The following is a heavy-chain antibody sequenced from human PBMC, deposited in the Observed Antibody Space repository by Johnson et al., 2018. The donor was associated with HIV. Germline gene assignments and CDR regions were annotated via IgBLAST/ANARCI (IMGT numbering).Heavy chain of an antibody. Sequence: QVQLVESGGGLVKPGGSLRLSCAASGFTFSSYGMHWVRQAPGKGLEWVAVISYDGSNKYYADSVKGRFTISRDNSKNTLYLQMNSLRAEDTAVYYCAKDTIAGVKGDSLIWGQGTMVTVSS. D-gene: IGHD3-9*01. V-gene: IGHV3-30*18. J-gene: IGHJ3*02. CDR1: GFTFSSYG. CDR3: AKDTIAGVKGDSLI. CDR2: ISYDGSNK.